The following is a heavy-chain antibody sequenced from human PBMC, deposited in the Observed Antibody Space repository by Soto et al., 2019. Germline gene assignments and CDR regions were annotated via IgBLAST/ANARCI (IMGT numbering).Heavy chain of an antibody. Sequence: ASVKVSCKASGGTFSSYAIIWVRQAPGQGLECMGGIIPIFGTANYAQKSQGRVTLTADKSTSTAYMELSSLRSEDTAVYYCARDQRGRVAVAGIAWFDPWGQGTLVTVSS. CDR1: GGTFSSYA. CDR3: ARDQRGRVAVAGIAWFDP. V-gene: IGHV1-69*06. J-gene: IGHJ5*02. D-gene: IGHD6-19*01. CDR2: IIPIFGTA.